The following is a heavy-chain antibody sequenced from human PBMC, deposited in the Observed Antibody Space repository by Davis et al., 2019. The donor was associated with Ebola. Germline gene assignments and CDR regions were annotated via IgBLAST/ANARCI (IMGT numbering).Heavy chain of an antibody. Sequence: MPSETLSLTCAVYGGSFSGYYWSWIRQPPGKGLEWIGEINHSGSTNYNPSLKSRVTISVDTSKNQFSLKLSSVTAEDTAVYYCARESVYYDFWSGYYHYYYGMDVWGQGTTVTVSS. J-gene: IGHJ6*02. CDR1: GGSFSGYY. CDR3: ARESVYYDFWSGYYHYYYGMDV. D-gene: IGHD3-3*01. V-gene: IGHV4-34*01. CDR2: INHSGST.